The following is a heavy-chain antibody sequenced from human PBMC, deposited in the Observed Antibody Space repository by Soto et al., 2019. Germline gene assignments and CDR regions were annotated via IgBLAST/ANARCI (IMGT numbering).Heavy chain of an antibody. CDR3: ARRSYCDGDCTRRPYDYYGMDV. V-gene: IGHV5-51*01. J-gene: IGHJ6*02. CDR2: IYPGDSET. Sequence: EVQLVPSGAEVKKPGESLKISCKGSGYSFNSYWIVWVRQMPGKGLEWMGYIYPGDSETRYSPSLQGQVTMSAAKSTRTAYLQWSSLRASDTAMYYCARRSYCDGDCTRRPYDYYGMDVWGQGTTVTVSS. D-gene: IGHD2-21*02. CDR1: GYSFNSYW.